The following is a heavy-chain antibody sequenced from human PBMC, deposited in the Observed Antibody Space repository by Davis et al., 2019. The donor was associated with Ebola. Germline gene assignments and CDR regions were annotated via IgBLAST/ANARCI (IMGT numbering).Heavy chain of an antibody. V-gene: IGHV1-18*01. CDR2: ISAYNGKT. D-gene: IGHD5-12*01. CDR3: ARDITKIRGGWFDH. Sequence: AASVMVFCKASGYTSTRYGITWVRQAPGQGLEWMAWISAYNGKTNYAQKFQGSVTMTTDTSTSTAYMELRSLRSDDTAVYYCARDITKIRGGWFDHWGQGTLVSVSS. J-gene: IGHJ5*02. CDR1: GYTSTRYG.